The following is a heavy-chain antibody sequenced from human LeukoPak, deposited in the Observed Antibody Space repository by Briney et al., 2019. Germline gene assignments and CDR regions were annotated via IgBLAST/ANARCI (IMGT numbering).Heavy chain of an antibody. CDR3: ARAKASGYSYGYEGWFDP. Sequence: SETLSLTCAVYGGSFSGYYWSWIRQPPGKGLEWIGEINHSGSTNYNPSPKSRVTISVDTSKNQFSLKLSSVTAADTAVYYCARAKASGYSYGYEGWFDPWGQGTLVTVSS. D-gene: IGHD5-18*01. CDR2: INHSGST. J-gene: IGHJ5*02. V-gene: IGHV4-34*01. CDR1: GGSFSGYY.